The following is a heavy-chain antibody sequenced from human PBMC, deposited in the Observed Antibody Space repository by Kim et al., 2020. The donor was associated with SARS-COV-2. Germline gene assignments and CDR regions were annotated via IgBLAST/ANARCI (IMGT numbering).Heavy chain of an antibody. Sequence: GGSLRLSCVGSGFSFNSYSLNWVRQAPGKGLEWVSYISASSATIHYADSVRGRFTISRDNAKNSLYLQMDYLRDEDTAVYFCVRELPRQIRAFEIWGLGTMVTVSS. CDR1: GFSFNSYS. J-gene: IGHJ3*02. CDR3: VRELPRQIRAFEI. CDR2: ISASSATI. D-gene: IGHD2-15*01. V-gene: IGHV3-48*02.